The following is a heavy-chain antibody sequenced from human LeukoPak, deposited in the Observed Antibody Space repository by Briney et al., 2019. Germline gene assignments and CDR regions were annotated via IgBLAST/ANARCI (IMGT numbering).Heavy chain of an antibody. J-gene: IGHJ4*02. D-gene: IGHD7-27*01. Sequence: SGPALVKPTQTPTLTCTFSGFPFGTSEMCVSRIRQPPGKALEWLARIDGDDDKYYSTSLKTRLTISKDTSKKQVVLTMTNTDPVDTATYYCARTTHLTVDYWGQGILVTVSS. CDR3: ARTTHLTVDY. V-gene: IGHV2-70*11. CDR2: IDGDDDK. CDR1: GFPFGTSEMC.